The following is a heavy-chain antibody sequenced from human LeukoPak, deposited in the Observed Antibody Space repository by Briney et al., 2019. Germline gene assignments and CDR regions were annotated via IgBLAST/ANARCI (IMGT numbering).Heavy chain of an antibody. V-gene: IGHV1-8*01. CDR2: MNPNSGNT. J-gene: IGHJ4*02. CDR3: SFRGEDRDGNFDY. CDR1: GYTFTSYD. Sequence: ASVKVSCKASGYTFTSYDINWVRQAPGQGLEWMGWMNPNSGNTGYAQKFQGRVTMTRDTSISTAYMELSSLRSEDTAVYYCSFRGEDRDGNFDYWGQGTLVTVSS. D-gene: IGHD5-24*01.